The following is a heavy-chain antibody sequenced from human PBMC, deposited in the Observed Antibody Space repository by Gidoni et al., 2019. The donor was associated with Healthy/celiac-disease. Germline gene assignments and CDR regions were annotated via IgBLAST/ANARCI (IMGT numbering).Heavy chain of an antibody. CDR1: GFTFSSYA. CDR2: ISGSGGST. V-gene: IGHV3-23*01. CDR3: AKDKSKQWLVRSIHPISPSDY. J-gene: IGHJ4*02. D-gene: IGHD6-19*01. Sequence: EVQLLESGGGLVQPGGSLRLSCAASGFTFSSYAMSWVRQAPGKGLEWVSAISGSGGSTYYADSVKGRFTISRDNSKNTLYLQMNSLRAEDTAVYYCAKDKSKQWLVRSIHPISPSDYWGQGTLVTVSS.